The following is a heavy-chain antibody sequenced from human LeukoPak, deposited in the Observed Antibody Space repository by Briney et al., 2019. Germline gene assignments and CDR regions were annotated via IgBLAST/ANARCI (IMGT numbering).Heavy chain of an antibody. J-gene: IGHJ4*02. V-gene: IGHV3-74*01. CDR1: GFTFSSYW. CDR3: ARDGSLPDY. CDR2: INSDGTT. Sequence: GGPLRLSCAASGFTFSSYWMHWVRQAPGKRLVWVSRINSDGTTSYADSVKGRFTISRDNAKNTLYLQMNSLRAEDTAVYYCARDGSLPDYWGQGTLVTVSS.